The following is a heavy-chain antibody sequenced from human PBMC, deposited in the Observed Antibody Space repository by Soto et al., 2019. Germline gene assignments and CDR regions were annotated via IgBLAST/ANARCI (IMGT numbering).Heavy chain of an antibody. CDR2: IYSGGST. Sequence: GGSLRLSCAASGFTVSSNYMSWVRQAPGKGLEWVSVIYSGGSTYYADSVKGRFTISRHNSKNTLYLQMNSLRAEDTAVYYCARGGIDRLYYYMDVWGKGTTVTVSS. J-gene: IGHJ6*03. CDR3: ARGGIDRLYYYMDV. V-gene: IGHV3-53*04. D-gene: IGHD2-21*01. CDR1: GFTVSSNY.